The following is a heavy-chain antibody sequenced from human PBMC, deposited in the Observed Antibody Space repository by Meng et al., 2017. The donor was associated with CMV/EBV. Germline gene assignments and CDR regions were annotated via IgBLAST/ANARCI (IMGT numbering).Heavy chain of an antibody. Sequence: QAQLVQHGAVVKKPVALVNVSCKSSVYTFTSYAIIWVRQAPGQGLEWMREIIPIFGTANYAQKFQGRVTITADESTSTAYMELSSLRSEDTAVYYCASVTGIGWWYFDLWGRGTLVTVSS. CDR2: IIPIFGTA. CDR3: ASVTGIGWWYFDL. V-gene: IGHV1-69*13. J-gene: IGHJ2*01. D-gene: IGHD1-20*01. CDR1: VYTFTSYA.